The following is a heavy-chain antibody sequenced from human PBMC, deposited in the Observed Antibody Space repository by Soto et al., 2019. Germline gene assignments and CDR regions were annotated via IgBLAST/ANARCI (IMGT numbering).Heavy chain of an antibody. CDR2: IKQGGSEK. CDR1: GFTFSSYW. D-gene: IGHD1-26*01. Sequence: EVQLVESGGGLVQPGGSLRLSCAASGFTFSSYWMSWVRQAPGKGLEWVANIKQGGSEKYYVDSVKGRFSISRDNAKNPLPVKMTSLRAKYTAVDYCARNGWLSGGYVESPYLNYGAQGALSTVSS. CDR3: ARNGWLSGGYVESPYLNY. J-gene: IGHJ4*02. V-gene: IGHV3-7*01.